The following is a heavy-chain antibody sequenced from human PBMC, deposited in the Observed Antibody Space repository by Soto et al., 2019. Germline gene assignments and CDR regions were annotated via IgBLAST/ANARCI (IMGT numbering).Heavy chain of an antibody. CDR2: ISYSGSS. J-gene: IGHJ6*02. D-gene: IGHD3-10*01. Sequence: LRLSCAASGFTFSDYYWSWIRQPPGKGLEWIGYISYSGSSDYSPSLQSRVILSVDTSKNQFSLKLTSVTAADTAVYYCARDRRFYYGSGSYWYYGMDVWGQGTTVTVSS. V-gene: IGHV4-30-4*01. CDR1: GFTFSDYY. CDR3: ARDRRFYYGSGSYWYYGMDV.